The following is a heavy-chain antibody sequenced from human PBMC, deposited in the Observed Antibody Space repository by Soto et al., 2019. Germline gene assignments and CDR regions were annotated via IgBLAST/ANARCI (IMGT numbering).Heavy chain of an antibody. V-gene: IGHV4-39*01. Sequence: SETLPRTCTVASGSINNSSYHGGRTRQPPGKGLEWIGSIYYSGSTYYNPSLKSRVTISVDTSKNQFSLKLSSVTAADTAVYYCASRGDGYQKYYYYCMDVWGQGTTVTVSS. CDR1: SGSINNSSYH. J-gene: IGHJ6*02. D-gene: IGHD5-12*01. CDR3: ASRGDGYQKYYYYCMDV. CDR2: IYYSGST.